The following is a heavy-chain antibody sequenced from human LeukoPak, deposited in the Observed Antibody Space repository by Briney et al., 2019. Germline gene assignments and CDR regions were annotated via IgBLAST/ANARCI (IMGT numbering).Heavy chain of an antibody. Sequence: GGSLRLSCAASGFTFSSYGMSWVRQAPGKGLEWVSTISGSAYNTYYADSVKGRFTISRDNSKNTLYLQMNSLRAEDTAVYYCARPIAAAGTENWFDPWGQGTLVTVSS. CDR3: ARPIAAAGTENWFDP. J-gene: IGHJ5*02. CDR2: ISGSAYNT. CDR1: GFTFSSYG. D-gene: IGHD6-13*01. V-gene: IGHV3-23*01.